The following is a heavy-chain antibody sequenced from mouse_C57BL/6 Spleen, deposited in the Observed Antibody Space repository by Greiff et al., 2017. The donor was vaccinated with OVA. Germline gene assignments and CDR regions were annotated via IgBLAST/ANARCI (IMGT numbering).Heavy chain of an antibody. CDR3: ARNYYGSSYYFDY. V-gene: IGHV1-19*01. D-gene: IGHD1-1*01. CDR2: INPYNGGT. CDR1: GYTFTDYY. J-gene: IGHJ2*01. Sequence: VQLKQSGPVLVKPGASVKMSCKASGYTFTDYYMNWVKQSHGKSLEWIGVINPYNGGTSYNQKFKGKATLTVDKSSSTAYMELNSLTSEDSAVYYCARNYYGSSYYFDYWGQGTTLTVSS.